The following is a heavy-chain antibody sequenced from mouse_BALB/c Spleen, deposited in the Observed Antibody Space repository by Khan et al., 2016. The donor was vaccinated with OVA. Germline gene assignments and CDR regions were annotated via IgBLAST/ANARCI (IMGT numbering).Heavy chain of an antibody. CDR1: GYSFTTYY. CDR3: TRHGYVAWFTN. CDR2: IDPFSGGT. Sequence: VRLLQSGPELMKPGTSVKISCKASGYSFTTYYIHWVIQTHGKSLEWIGYIDPFSGGTTYNQKFKGKATLTVYKSSSTAYIHLSNLTSENSAVYYCTRHGYVAWFTNWGKGILVTVSA. V-gene: IGHV1S135*01. D-gene: IGHD2-2*01. J-gene: IGHJ3*01.